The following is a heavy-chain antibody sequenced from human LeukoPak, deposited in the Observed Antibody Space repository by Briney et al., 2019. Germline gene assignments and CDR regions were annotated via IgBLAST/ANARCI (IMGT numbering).Heavy chain of an antibody. CDR3: ARDLGSSSGY. V-gene: IGHV3-66*01. Sequence: GGSLRLSCAASGFIVSSNYMNWVRQAPGKGLEWVSVIHNSGTTYADSVKGRFTISRDNSKNTLFLQMNSLRAEDTAMYYCARDLGSSSGYWGQGTLVTVSS. J-gene: IGHJ4*02. D-gene: IGHD6-19*01. CDR2: IHNSGTT. CDR1: GFIVSSNY.